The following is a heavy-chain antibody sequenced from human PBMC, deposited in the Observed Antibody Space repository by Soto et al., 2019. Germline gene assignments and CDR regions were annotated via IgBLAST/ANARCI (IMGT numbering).Heavy chain of an antibody. CDR1: GFTFDAYG. V-gene: IGHV3-33*01. J-gene: IGHJ4*02. CDR2: VWADGKRK. D-gene: IGHD5-18*01. CDR3: ARIQLDTIMDLDY. Sequence: QVQLVESGGGVVQPGGSLRLSCAASGFTFDAYGLHWVRQAPGKGLEWVAAVWADGKRKYYADSVKGRFTISRDSSKSALKLHMNSPRAADTADYYRARIQLDTIMDLDYWGQGTLVTVSS.